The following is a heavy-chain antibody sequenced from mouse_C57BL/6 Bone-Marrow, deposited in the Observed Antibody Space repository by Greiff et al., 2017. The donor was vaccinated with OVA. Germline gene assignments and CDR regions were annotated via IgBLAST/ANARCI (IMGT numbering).Heavy chain of an antibody. Sequence: HVQLQPPWSELVKPGASVKLSCKASGYTFTSYWLHWVKQRPGQGLEWIGMIHPNSGSTNYNEKFKSKATLTVDKSSSTAYMQLSSLTSEDSAVYYCVNSNLPFDYWGQGTTLTVSA. J-gene: IGHJ2*01. CDR2: IHPNSGST. CDR3: VNSNLPFDY. D-gene: IGHD2-5*01. CDR1: GYTFTSYW. V-gene: IGHV1-64*01.